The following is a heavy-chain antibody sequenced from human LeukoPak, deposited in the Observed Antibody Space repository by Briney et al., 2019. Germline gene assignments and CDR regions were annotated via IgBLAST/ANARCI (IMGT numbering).Heavy chain of an antibody. CDR1: GGSISSYY. Sequence: SETLSLTCTVSGGSISSYYWSWIRQPAGKGLEWIGRIYTSGSTNYNPSLKSRVTMSVDTSKNQFSLKLSSVTAADTAVYYCAREEYSSDWSANYYYYYGMDVWGQGTTVTVSS. D-gene: IGHD6-19*01. CDR3: AREEYSSDWSANYYYYYGMDV. V-gene: IGHV4-4*07. J-gene: IGHJ6*02. CDR2: IYTSGST.